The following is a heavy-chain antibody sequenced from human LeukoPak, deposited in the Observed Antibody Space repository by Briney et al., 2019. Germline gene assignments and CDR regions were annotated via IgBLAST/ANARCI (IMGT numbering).Heavy chain of an antibody. CDR1: GFTFSSYE. D-gene: IGHD4-17*01. Sequence: GSLRLSCAASGFTFSSYEMNWVRQAPGKGLEWVSYISSSGSTIYYADSVKGRFTISRDNAKNSLYLQMNSLRAEDTAVYYCARDYGDRTLDYWGQGTLVTVSS. CDR2: ISSSGSTI. CDR3: ARDYGDRTLDY. V-gene: IGHV3-48*03. J-gene: IGHJ4*02.